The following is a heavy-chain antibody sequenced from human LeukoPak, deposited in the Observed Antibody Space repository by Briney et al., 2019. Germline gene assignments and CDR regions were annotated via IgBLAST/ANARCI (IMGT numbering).Heavy chain of an antibody. CDR2: INPNSGGT. V-gene: IGHV1-2*02. D-gene: IGHD3-16*01. J-gene: IGHJ4*02. CDR1: GYTFTGYY. CDR3: ARVWGYAANLNY. Sequence: ASVKVSCKASGYTFTGYYMHWVRQAPGQGLGWMGWINPNSGGTNYAQKFQGRVTMTRDTSISTAYMELSRLRSDDTAVYYCARVWGYAANLNYWGQGTLVTVSS.